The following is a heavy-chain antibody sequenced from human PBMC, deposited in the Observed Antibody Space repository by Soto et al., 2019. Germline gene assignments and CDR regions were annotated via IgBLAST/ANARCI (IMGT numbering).Heavy chain of an antibody. V-gene: IGHV4-59*01. Sequence: PSETLSLTCTVSGGSISSYYWSWIRQPPGKGLEWIGYIYYSWNTNYNPSLKSRVTISVDTSKNQFSLKLSSVTAADTAVYYCGRGEVDRYNWNYGIDYWGQGTLVTVSS. CDR2: IYYSWNT. CDR3: GRGEVDRYNWNYGIDY. J-gene: IGHJ4*02. D-gene: IGHD1-7*01. CDR1: GGSISSYY.